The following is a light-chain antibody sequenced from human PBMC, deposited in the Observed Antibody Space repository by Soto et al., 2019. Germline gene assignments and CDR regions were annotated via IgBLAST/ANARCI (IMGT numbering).Light chain of an antibody. J-gene: IGLJ1*01. CDR3: SSYSNTITRIV. CDR2: DVT. V-gene: IGLV2-14*03. Sequence: QSVLTQPRSVSGSPGQSVTISCTGTSSDIGGYNYVSWYQQHPDKAPKVMLYDVTIRPSGVSSRFSGSKSGDTASLTISGLRPEDEADYYCSSYSNTITRIVFGSGTKLTVL. CDR1: SSDIGGYNY.